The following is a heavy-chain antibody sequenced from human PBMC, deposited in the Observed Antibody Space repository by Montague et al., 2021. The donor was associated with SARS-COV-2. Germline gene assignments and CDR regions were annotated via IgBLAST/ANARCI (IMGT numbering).Heavy chain of an antibody. V-gene: IGHV4-59*01. J-gene: IGHJ4*02. CDR3: ASRGIRSKDMLTPRFDY. CDR2: VYYSGST. D-gene: IGHD4/OR15-4a*01. CDR1: GASFTGYY. Sequence: SETLSLTCTVSGASFTGYYWSWIRQSPEKGLEYIGYVYYSGSTNYNPSLKSRVSMSFDTSKNQFSLTLTSVTAADTAVYYCASRGIRSKDMLTPRFDYWGQGTLVTVSS.